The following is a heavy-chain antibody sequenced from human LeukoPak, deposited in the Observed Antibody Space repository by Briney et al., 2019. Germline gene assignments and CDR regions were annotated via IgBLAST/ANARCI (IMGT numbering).Heavy chain of an antibody. CDR1: GGSISSGDYY. J-gene: IGHJ4*02. Sequence: PSETLSLTCTVSGGSISSGDYYWSWIRQPPGKGLEWIGYIYYSGSTYYNPSLKSRVTISVDTSKNQFSLKLSSVTAADTAVYYCAREVCSSTSCGAYFDYWGQGTLVTVSS. D-gene: IGHD2-2*01. CDR2: IYYSGST. V-gene: IGHV4-30-4*08. CDR3: AREVCSSTSCGAYFDY.